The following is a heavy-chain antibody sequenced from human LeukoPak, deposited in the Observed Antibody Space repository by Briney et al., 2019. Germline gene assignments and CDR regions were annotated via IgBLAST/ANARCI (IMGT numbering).Heavy chain of an antibody. CDR1: GGSISSYY. J-gene: IGHJ6*03. V-gene: IGHV4-4*07. CDR2: IYTSGST. CDR3: AKGGYSSGRYFYYYMDV. D-gene: IGHD5-18*01. Sequence: SETLSLTCTVSGGSISSYYWSWIRQPAGKGLEWIGRIYTSGSTNYNPSLKSRVTMSVDTSKNQFSLKLSSVTAADTAVYYCAKGGYSSGRYFYYYMDVWGEGTTVTVSS.